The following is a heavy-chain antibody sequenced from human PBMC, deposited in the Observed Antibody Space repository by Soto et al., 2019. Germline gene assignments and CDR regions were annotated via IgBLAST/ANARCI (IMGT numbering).Heavy chain of an antibody. Sequence: KPSETLSLTCTVSGGSISSYYWSWIRQPPGKGLEWIGYIYYSGSTNYNPSLKSRVTISVDTSKNQFSLKLSSVTAADTAVHYCARDTAMKIDYWGQGTLVTVSS. CDR1: GGSISSYY. D-gene: IGHD5-18*01. CDR2: IYYSGST. CDR3: ARDTAMKIDY. V-gene: IGHV4-59*01. J-gene: IGHJ4*02.